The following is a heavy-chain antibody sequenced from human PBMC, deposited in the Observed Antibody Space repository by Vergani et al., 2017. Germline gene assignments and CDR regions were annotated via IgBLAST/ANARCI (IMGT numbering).Heavy chain of an antibody. CDR1: GFSLTTSGGG. CDR3: AHRPHWNGFYKAFDV. Sequence: QITLKESGPTLVKPTQTLTLTCSLSGFSLTTSGGGVGWIRQPPGKAPEWLALIYWNDDKRYNSSLKTRLAITKDTSKNQVVLTMTNMDPEDTATYYCAHRPHWNGFYKAFDVWGQGTMVTVSP. V-gene: IGHV2-5*01. D-gene: IGHD3-3*01. J-gene: IGHJ3*01. CDR2: IYWNDDK.